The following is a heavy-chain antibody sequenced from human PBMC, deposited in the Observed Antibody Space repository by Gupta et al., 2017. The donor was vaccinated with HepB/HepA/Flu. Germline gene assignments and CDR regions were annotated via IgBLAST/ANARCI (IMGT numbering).Heavy chain of an antibody. CDR3: ARDISSWAYYYAMDV. CDR2: ISYDGSNK. V-gene: IGHV3-30-3*01. J-gene: IGHJ6*02. CDR1: GFTFSSYA. D-gene: IGHD1-26*01. Sequence: QVQLVESGGGVVQPGRSLRLSCAASGFTFSSYAVHWVRQAPGKGLEWVAIISYDGSNKYYADSVKGRFSISRDNSKNTLYLQMNSLRADDTAVYYCARDISSWAYYYAMDVWGQGTTVTVSS.